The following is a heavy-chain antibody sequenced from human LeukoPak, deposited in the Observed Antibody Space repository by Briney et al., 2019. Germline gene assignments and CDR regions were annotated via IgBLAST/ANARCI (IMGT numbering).Heavy chain of an antibody. CDR1: GASISSSY. J-gene: IGHJ3*02. Sequence: PSETLSLTCTVSGASISSSYCTWIRQPAGEGLEWIGRISTGGGTTYNPSLKSRVTISIDTSKNQFSLKLSSVTAADTAVYYCARVRHGSGKVPAFDIWGQGKMVTVS. CDR3: ARVRHGSGKVPAFDI. D-gene: IGHD3-10*01. V-gene: IGHV4-4*07. CDR2: ISTGGGT.